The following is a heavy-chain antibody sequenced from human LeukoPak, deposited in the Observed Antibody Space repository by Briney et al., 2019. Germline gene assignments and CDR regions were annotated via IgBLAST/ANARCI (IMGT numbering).Heavy chain of an antibody. D-gene: IGHD2-15*01. V-gene: IGHV3-7*01. Sequence: GGSLRLSCAASGFSISTYWMTWVRQAPGKGLEWVANIKQDGSEEYYVDSVKGRFTVSRDNAKNSLYLQMNSLRAEDTAVYYCASWVGRDYWGQGTLVTVSS. CDR3: ASWVGRDY. CDR2: IKQDGSEE. J-gene: IGHJ4*02. CDR1: GFSISTYW.